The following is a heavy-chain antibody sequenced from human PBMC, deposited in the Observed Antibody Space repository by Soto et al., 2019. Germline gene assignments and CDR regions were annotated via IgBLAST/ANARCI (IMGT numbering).Heavy chain of an antibody. V-gene: IGHV3-23*01. CDR1: GFTFSSFA. CDR3: ARGFSAGKGSTPDF. D-gene: IGHD6-13*01. Sequence: PGGSLRLSCAASGFTFSSFAMSWVRQAPGKGLDWVSAISGSGGSTYSADSVKGRFTISRDNSKNTPYLQMSSLRAEDTAVYYCARGFSAGKGSTPDFWGQGSLVTVYS. CDR2: ISGSGGST. J-gene: IGHJ4*02.